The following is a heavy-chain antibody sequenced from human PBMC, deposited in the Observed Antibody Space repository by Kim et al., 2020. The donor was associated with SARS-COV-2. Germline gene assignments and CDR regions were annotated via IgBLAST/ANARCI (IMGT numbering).Heavy chain of an antibody. CDR3: ARDPVRINIGATIRKAYFDY. J-gene: IGHJ4*02. CDR2: IKQDGSEK. Sequence: GGSLRLSCAASGFTFSSYWMSWVRQAPGKGLEWVANIKQDGSEKYYVDSVKGRFTISRDNAKNSLYLQMNSLRAEDTAVYYCARDPVRINIGATIRKAYFDYWGQGTLVTVSS. CDR1: GFTFSSYW. V-gene: IGHV3-7*03. D-gene: IGHD5-12*01.